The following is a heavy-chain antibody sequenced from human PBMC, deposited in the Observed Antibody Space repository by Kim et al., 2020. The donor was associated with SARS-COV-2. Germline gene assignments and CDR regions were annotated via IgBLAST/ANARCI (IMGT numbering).Heavy chain of an antibody. J-gene: IGHJ4*02. D-gene: IGHD1-26*01. Sequence: SVKGRFTISRDNATNSLYLQMNSLRAEDTALYYCAKDINPEWELALGFDYWGQGTLVTVSS. CDR3: AKDINPEWELALGFDY. V-gene: IGHV3-9*01.